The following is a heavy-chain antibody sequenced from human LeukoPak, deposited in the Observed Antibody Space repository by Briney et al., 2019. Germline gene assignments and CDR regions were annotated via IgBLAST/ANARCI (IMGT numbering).Heavy chain of an antibody. D-gene: IGHD3-22*01. Sequence: GGSLRLSCAASGFTFSNYWMHWVRQAPGEGLVWVSRINTDGSSTSYADSVKGRFTISRDNSKNTLYLQMDSLRAEDTAVYYCAKDSFSRYYYESSGYSDYWGQGNLVTVSS. CDR2: INTDGSST. CDR3: AKDSFSRYYYESSGYSDY. J-gene: IGHJ4*02. CDR1: GFTFSNYW. V-gene: IGHV3-74*01.